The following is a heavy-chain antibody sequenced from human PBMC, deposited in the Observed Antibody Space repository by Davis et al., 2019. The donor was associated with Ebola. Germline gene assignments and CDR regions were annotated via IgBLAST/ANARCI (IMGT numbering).Heavy chain of an antibody. CDR2: IYYSGST. J-gene: IGHJ6*03. CDR1: GGSISSGDYY. V-gene: IGHV4-30-4*02. Sequence: PSETLSLTCTVSGGSISSGDYYWSWIRQPPGKGLEWIGYIYYSGSTYYNPSLKSRVTISVDTSKNQFSLKLSSVTAADTAVYYCATGGEYSSSAYYYYYMDVWGKGTTVTVSS. CDR3: ATGGEYSSSAYYYYYMDV. D-gene: IGHD6-6*01.